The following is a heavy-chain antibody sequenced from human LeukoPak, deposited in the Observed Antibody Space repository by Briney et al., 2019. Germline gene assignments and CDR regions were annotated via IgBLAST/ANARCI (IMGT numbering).Heavy chain of an antibody. CDR2: MYYSGSN. CDR1: GGSISNYY. V-gene: IGHV4-59*12. Sequence: AETLSLPCTVSGGSISNYYWSWIRQPPGKGLEWIGYMYYSGSNSYNPSLKSRVTISVDTSKKQFSLKLNSVTAADTAVYYCARDPTTVVTTPNYFDIWGQRRLGSVSS. CDR3: ARDPTTVVTTPNYFDI. J-gene: IGHJ4*02. D-gene: IGHD4-23*01.